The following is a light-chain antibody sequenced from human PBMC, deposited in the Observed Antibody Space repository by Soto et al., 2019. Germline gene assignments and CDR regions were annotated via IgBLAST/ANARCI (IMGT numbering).Light chain of an antibody. Sequence: DIQMTQSPSTLSASVGDRVTITCRASQSISSWLAWYQQKPGKAPKLLIYKASSLQSGVPSRFSGSGSGTEFTLTISSLQPDDFATYYCQQQWTFGQGTKVDIK. CDR2: KAS. CDR1: QSISSW. CDR3: QQQWT. V-gene: IGKV1-5*03. J-gene: IGKJ1*01.